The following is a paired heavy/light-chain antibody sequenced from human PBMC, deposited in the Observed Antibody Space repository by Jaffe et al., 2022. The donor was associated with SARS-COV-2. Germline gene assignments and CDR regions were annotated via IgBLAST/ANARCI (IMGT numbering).Heavy chain of an antibody. V-gene: IGHV4-39*01. CDR3: ARLRSPGDFDY. Sequence: QLQLQESGPGLVEPSGTLSLTCTVSGGSVSSGSDSGRTYYWAWVRQPPGKGLEWIGTMYYTGSTFYKPSLHSRITMSVDTSKNQFSLKLTSVTATDSAIYYCARLRSPGDFDYWGQGSPVTVSS. CDR2: MYYTGST. CDR1: GGSVSSGSDSGRTYY. J-gene: IGHJ4*02. D-gene: IGHD1-26*01.
Light chain of an antibody. Sequence: QSALTQPASVSGSPGQSITISCAGTNSDVGGYNIVSWYQQHPGKAPKVMIYDVTERPSGVSHRFSGSKSGSTASLTISGLQSEDEADYYCCSYAGGNSWLFGGGTKVTVL. J-gene: IGLJ3*02. CDR3: CSYAGGNSWL. CDR1: NSDVGGYNI. V-gene: IGLV2-23*02. CDR2: DVT.